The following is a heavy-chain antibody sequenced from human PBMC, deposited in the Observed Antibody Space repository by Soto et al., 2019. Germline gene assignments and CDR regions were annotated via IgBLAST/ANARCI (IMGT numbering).Heavy chain of an antibody. J-gene: IGHJ3*02. CDR1: GFTFSSYA. Sequence: QVQLVESGGGVVQPGRSLRLSCAASGFTFSSYAMHWVRQAPGKGLEWVAVISYDGSNKYYADSVKGRFTISRDNSKNTLYLQMNSLRAEDTAVYYCGRDGDARDAFDIWGQGTMVTVSS. CDR2: ISYDGSNK. D-gene: IGHD2-8*01. CDR3: GRDGDARDAFDI. V-gene: IGHV3-30-3*01.